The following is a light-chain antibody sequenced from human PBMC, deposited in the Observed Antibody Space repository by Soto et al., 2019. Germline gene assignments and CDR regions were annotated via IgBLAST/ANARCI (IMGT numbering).Light chain of an antibody. V-gene: IGKV1-5*03. Sequence: DIQMTQSPSTLSASVGDRVTTTCRASQSISSWLAWYQQKPGKAPKLLIYKASSLESGVPSRFSGSGSGTDFTLTISRLEPEDFAVYYCQQYGSSPPSSTFGQGTRLEI. J-gene: IGKJ5*01. CDR3: QQYGSSPPSST. CDR2: KAS. CDR1: QSISSW.